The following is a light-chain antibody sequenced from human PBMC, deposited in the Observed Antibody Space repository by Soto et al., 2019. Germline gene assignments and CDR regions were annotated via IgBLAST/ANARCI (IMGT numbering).Light chain of an antibody. CDR1: SSDVGDYNY. V-gene: IGLV2-14*01. J-gene: IGLJ1*01. CDR2: DVS. CDR3: SSYTGSSRYV. Sequence: QSALTQPASVSGSPGQSITISCTGTSSDVGDYNYVSWYQQHPGKAPKFMIYDVSIRPSGVSNRFSGSKSGNTASLTISGLQAEDEADYYCSSYTGSSRYVFGTGTKVTVL.